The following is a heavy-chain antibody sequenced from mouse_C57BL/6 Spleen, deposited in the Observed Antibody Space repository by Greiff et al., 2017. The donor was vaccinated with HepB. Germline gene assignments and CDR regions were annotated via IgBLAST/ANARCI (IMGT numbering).Heavy chain of an antibody. CDR2: ISYSGST. J-gene: IGHJ3*01. Sequence: EVQGVESGPGMVKPSQSLSLTCTVTGYSITSGYDWHWIRHFPGNKLGWMGYISYSGSTNYNPSLKSRISITHDTSKNQFFLKLNSVTTEDTATYYCARGDYDEGFAYWGQGTLVTVSA. CDR3: ARGDYDEGFAY. D-gene: IGHD2-4*01. V-gene: IGHV3-1*01. CDR1: GYSITSGYD.